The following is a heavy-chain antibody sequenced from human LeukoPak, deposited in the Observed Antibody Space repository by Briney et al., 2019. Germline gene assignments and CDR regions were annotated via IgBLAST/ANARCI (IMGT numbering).Heavy chain of an antibody. V-gene: IGHV3-53*01. D-gene: IGHD3-10*01. CDR3: ASSPGDRTYFDY. CDR1: GFTVSSNY. J-gene: IGHJ4*02. Sequence: GGSLRLSCAASGFTVSSNYMSWVPQAPGKGREWVSVIYSGGSTYYAGSVKSRYTISRDNSKNKLYLQMNSLRAEDTAVYYCASSPGDRTYFDYWGQGTLVTVSS. CDR2: IYSGGST.